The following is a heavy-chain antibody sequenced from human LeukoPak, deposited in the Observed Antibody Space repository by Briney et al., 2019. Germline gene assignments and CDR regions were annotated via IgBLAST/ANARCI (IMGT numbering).Heavy chain of an antibody. J-gene: IGHJ4*02. Sequence: SETLSLTCAVYGGSFSGYYWSCIRKPPGKGLEWIGEINHSGSTNYNPSLKSRVTISVDTSKNQFSLKLSSVTAADTAVYYCASGYYDSSGYPTHYYFDYWGQGTLVTVSS. V-gene: IGHV4-34*01. D-gene: IGHD3-22*01. CDR2: INHSGST. CDR1: GGSFSGYY. CDR3: ASGYYDSSGYPTHYYFDY.